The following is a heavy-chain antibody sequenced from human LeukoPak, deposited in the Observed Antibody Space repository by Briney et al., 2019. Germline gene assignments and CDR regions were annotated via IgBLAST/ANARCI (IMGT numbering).Heavy chain of an antibody. CDR3: ATSRLAAAGRIDY. CDR2: IYYSGST. D-gene: IGHD6-13*01. Sequence: SETLSLTCTVSGGSISSNDYYWDWIRQPPGMGLEYIGSIYYSGSTYYNPSLKSRVTISVDTSKNQFSLKLSSVTAADTAVYYCATSRLAAAGRIDYWGQGTLVTVSS. J-gene: IGHJ4*02. CDR1: GGSISSNDYY. V-gene: IGHV4-39*07.